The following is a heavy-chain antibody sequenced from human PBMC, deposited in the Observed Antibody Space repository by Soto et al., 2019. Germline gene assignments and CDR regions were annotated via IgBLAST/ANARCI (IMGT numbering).Heavy chain of an antibody. D-gene: IGHD6-13*01. J-gene: IGHJ6*02. Sequence: PGGSLRLSCAASGFTVSSNYMTWVRQAPGKGLEWVSVIYSDGTTYYADSVKGRFTISRDNSKNTLYLQMNSLRAEDTAVYYCARDRYSKSDYKYGMDVWGQGTRVTVSS. CDR3: ARDRYSKSDYKYGMDV. CDR2: IYSDGTT. CDR1: GFTVSSNY. V-gene: IGHV3-53*01.